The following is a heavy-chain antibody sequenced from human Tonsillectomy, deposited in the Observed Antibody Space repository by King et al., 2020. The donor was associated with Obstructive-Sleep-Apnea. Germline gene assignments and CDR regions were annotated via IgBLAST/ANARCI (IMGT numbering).Heavy chain of an antibody. Sequence: VQLVESGGGVVQPGRSLRLSCVDSGFTFSTYVIYWVRQAPGKWLEWVAVISSDGNNKYYADSVKGRFTISRDNSKNTLYLQMNSLRVEDTAVYYCAGSEGYYYGMDVWGQGAPVTVSS. D-gene: IGHD3-10*01. J-gene: IGHJ6*02. V-gene: IGHV3-30*04. CDR3: AGSEGYYYGMDV. CDR2: ISSDGNNK. CDR1: GFTFSTYV.